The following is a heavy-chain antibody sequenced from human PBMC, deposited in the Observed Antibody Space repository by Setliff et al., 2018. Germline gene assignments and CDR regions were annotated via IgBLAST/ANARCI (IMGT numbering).Heavy chain of an antibody. Sequence: ASVKVSCKTSGFSSSTFGFSWVRRAPGQGLEWMGWISPYSGESNYAQKFQDRLTVTADTSTKTTYMELRSLTSDDTAVYFCTRSRAPRVVLAADFDLWGQGTLVTVSS. CDR2: ISPYSGES. D-gene: IGHD3-16*01. CDR1: GFSSSTFG. J-gene: IGHJ4*02. V-gene: IGHV1-18*01. CDR3: TRSRAPRVVLAADFDL.